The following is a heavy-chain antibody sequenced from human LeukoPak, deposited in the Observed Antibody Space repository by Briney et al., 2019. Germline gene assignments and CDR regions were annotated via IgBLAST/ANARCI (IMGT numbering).Heavy chain of an antibody. D-gene: IGHD5/OR15-5a*01. Sequence: GASVKVSCKASGGTFSSYAISWVRQAPGQGLEWMGGIIPIFGTANYAQKFQGRVTITADESTSTAYMELSSLRSEDTAVYYCARGKLYDLHYYYYYMDVWGKGTTVTISS. V-gene: IGHV1-69*13. CDR2: IIPIFGTA. CDR1: GGTFSSYA. CDR3: ARGKLYDLHYYYYYMDV. J-gene: IGHJ6*03.